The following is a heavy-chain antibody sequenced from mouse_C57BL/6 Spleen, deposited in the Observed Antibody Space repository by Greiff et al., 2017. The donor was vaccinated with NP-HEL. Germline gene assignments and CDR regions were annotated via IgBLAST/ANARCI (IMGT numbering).Heavy chain of an antibody. J-gene: IGHJ4*01. D-gene: IGHD2-3*01. CDR3: TRDRFYEGYAMDY. V-gene: IGHV5-9-1*02. CDR2: ISSGGDYI. CDR1: GFTFSSYA. Sequence: EVQVVESGEGLVKPGGSLKLSCAASGFTFSSYAMSWVRQTPEKRLEWVAYISSGGDYIYYADTVKGRFTISRDNARNTLYLQMSSLKSEDTAMYYCTRDRFYEGYAMDYWGQGTSVTVSS.